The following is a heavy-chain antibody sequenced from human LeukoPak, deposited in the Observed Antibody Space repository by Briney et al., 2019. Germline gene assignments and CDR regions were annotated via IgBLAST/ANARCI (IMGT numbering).Heavy chain of an antibody. CDR1: GFTFSSYW. CDR3: ARLDDFWSGYYRG. Sequence: PGGSLRLSCAASGFTFSSYWMSWVRQAPGKGLEWVANIKQDGSEKYYVDSVKGRFTISRDNAKNSLYLQMNSLRAEDTAVYYCARLDDFWSGYYRGWGQGTLVTVSS. D-gene: IGHD3-3*01. V-gene: IGHV3-7*01. J-gene: IGHJ4*02. CDR2: IKQDGSEK.